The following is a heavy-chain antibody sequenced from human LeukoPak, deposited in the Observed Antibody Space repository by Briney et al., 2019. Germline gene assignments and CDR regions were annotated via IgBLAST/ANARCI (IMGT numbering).Heavy chain of an antibody. CDR3: ARGVTIFGVVTPPYDAFDI. CDR1: GGSISSYY. Sequence: KPSETLSLTCTVSGGSISSYYWSWIRQPPGKGLEWIGYIYYSGSTNYNPSLKSRVTISVGTSKNQFSLKLSSVTAADTAVYYCARGVTIFGVVTPPYDAFDIWGQGTMVTVSS. V-gene: IGHV4-59*01. J-gene: IGHJ3*02. D-gene: IGHD3-3*01. CDR2: IYYSGST.